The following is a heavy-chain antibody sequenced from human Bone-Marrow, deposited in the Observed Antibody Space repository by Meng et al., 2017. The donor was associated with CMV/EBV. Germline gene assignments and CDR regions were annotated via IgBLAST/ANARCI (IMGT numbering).Heavy chain of an antibody. CDR2: INPNSGGT. Sequence: ASVKVSCKASGYTFTGYYMHWVRQAPGQGLEWMGWINPNSGGTNYAQKFQGRVTMTRDTSTSIAYMELSSLRSGDTAVYYCARFTYSSRWSGDYWGQGTLVTVSS. CDR1: GYTFTGYY. CDR3: ARFTYSSRWSGDY. D-gene: IGHD6-19*01. J-gene: IGHJ4*02. V-gene: IGHV1-2*02.